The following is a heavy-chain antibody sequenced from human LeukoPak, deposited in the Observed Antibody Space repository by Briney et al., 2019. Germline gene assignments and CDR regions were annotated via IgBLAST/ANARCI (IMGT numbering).Heavy chain of an antibody. CDR1: GFTFSSYS. Sequence: GGSLRLSCVASGFTFSSYSMNWVRQAPGKGLEWVSSITGTSGYTYYADSVKGRFTISRDNAKNTLYLQMNSLRAEDTAVYYCARRPRGDYSNWFDPWGQGTLVTVSS. J-gene: IGHJ5*02. CDR2: ITGTSGYT. CDR3: ARRPRGDYSNWFDP. D-gene: IGHD4-11*01. V-gene: IGHV3-21*01.